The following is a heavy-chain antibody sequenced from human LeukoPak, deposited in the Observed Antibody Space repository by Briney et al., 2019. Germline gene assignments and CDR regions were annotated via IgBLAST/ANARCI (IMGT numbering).Heavy chain of an antibody. CDR2: IYYSGST. J-gene: IGHJ6*02. CDR1: GGSISSYS. V-gene: IGHV4-59*01. Sequence: SETLSLTCTVSGGSISSYSCSWIRQPPGKGLEWIGYIYYSGSTNYNPSLKCRVTISVDTSKNQFSLKLSSVTAADTAVYYCAVDSSGWSNYYYYGMDVWGQGTTVTVSS. CDR3: AVDSSGWSNYYYYGMDV. D-gene: IGHD6-19*01.